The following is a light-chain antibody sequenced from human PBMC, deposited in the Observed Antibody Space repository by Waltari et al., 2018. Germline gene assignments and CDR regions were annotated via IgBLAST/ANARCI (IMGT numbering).Light chain of an antibody. Sequence: QSALTHPPSAPGSLGQSVTLPCPGTNNDFGAYPYVSWYKQSPGKAPKLLIYDVTKRPSGVSDRFSGSKSGRTASLTVSGLQPEDEAIYSCCSYAGADSLLFGGGTKLTVL. CDR3: CSYAGADSLL. CDR1: NNDFGAYPY. CDR2: DVT. V-gene: IGLV2-8*01. J-gene: IGLJ3*02.